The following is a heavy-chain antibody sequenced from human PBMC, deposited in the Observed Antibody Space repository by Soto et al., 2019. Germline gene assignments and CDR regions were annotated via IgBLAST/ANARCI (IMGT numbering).Heavy chain of an antibody. CDR1: GYTFTNYY. CDR2: INTSGGST. Sequence: QVQLVQSGAEVKKPGASVQVSCKASGYTFTNYYMHWVRPAPGQGLEWMVIINTSGGSTSYAQKFHGRVGMTRDTSTSTVYMQRSSLRAEDTAVYYCARAHLESSSAGQWCQGTLVTV. V-gene: IGHV1-46*01. J-gene: IGHJ4*02. CDR3: ARAHLESSSAGQ. D-gene: IGHD6-6*01.